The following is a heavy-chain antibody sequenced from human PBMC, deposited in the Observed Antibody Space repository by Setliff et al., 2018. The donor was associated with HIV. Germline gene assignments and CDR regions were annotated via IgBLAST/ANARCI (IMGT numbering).Heavy chain of an antibody. CDR3: AQAQTSVSGSYYQYLQH. D-gene: IGHD3-10*01. CDR1: EFTFGDYG. J-gene: IGHJ1*01. Sequence: GGSLRLSCTASEFTFGDYGVSWVRQAPGKGLEWVGFIRSKTHGGRTEYAASVKGRFTISRDNSKNTLYLRMNSLRAEDTAVYYCAQAQTSVSGSYYQYLQHWGQGTLVTVSS. V-gene: IGHV3-49*04. CDR2: IRSKTHGGRT.